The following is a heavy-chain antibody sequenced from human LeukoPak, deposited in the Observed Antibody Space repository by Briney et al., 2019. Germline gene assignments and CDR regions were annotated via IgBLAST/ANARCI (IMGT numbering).Heavy chain of an antibody. V-gene: IGHV3-74*01. Sequence: GGSLRLSCAASGFTFSSYWMHWVRQAPGKGLVWVSRINSDGSSTSYADSVKGRFTISRDNAKNTLYQQMNSLRAEDTAVYHCAKSDLTSDLDVWGQGTTVTVSS. CDR3: AKSDLTSDLDV. CDR1: GFTFSSYW. CDR2: INSDGSST. J-gene: IGHJ6*02. D-gene: IGHD2-21*01.